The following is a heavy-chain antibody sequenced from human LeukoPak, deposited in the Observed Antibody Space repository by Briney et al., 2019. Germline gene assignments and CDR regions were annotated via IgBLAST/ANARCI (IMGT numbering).Heavy chain of an antibody. D-gene: IGHD3-3*01. CDR1: GFTFSSYS. CDR2: ISSSSSYI. Sequence: GGSLKLSCAASGFTFSSYSMNWVRQAPGKGLEWVSSISSSSSYIYYADSVKGRFTISRDNAKNSLYLQMNSLRAEDTAVYYCARATYYDFWSGYSWVNWFDPWGQGTLVTVSS. V-gene: IGHV3-21*01. CDR3: ARATYYDFWSGYSWVNWFDP. J-gene: IGHJ5*02.